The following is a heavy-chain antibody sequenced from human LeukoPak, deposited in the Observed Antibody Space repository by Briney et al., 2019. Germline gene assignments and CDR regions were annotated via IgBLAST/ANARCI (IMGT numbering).Heavy chain of an antibody. V-gene: IGHV4-4*07. CDR2: IYTSGST. J-gene: IGHJ3*02. D-gene: IGHD1-26*01. Sequence: SETLSLTCTVSGGSISSYYWSWIRQPAGKGLEWIGRIYTSGSTNYNPSLKSRVTISVDTSKNQFSLKLSSVTAADTAVYYCARGRETQDAFDIWGQGTMVTVSS. CDR3: ARGRETQDAFDI. CDR1: GGSISSYY.